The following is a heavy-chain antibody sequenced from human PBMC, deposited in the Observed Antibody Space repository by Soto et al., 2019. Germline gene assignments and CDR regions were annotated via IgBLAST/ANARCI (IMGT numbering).Heavy chain of an antibody. V-gene: IGHV4-39*01. D-gene: IGHD1-26*01. J-gene: IGHJ3*02. Sequence: QLQLQESGPGLVKPSETLSLTCTVSGGSISSSSYYWGWIRQPPGKGLEWIGTIYYRGSTYYNPSLKSRVTISIDTSKNQFSLKLSSVTAADTAVYYCARQGSGSYNAFDIWGQGTVVTVSS. CDR2: IYYRGST. CDR3: ARQGSGSYNAFDI. CDR1: GGSISSSSYY.